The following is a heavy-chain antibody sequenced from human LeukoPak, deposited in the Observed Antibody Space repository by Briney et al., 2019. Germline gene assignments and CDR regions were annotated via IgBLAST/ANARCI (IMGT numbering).Heavy chain of an antibody. CDR1: GYTFTSYD. J-gene: IGHJ4*02. CDR3: AIFYVVVVTAPTEADY. Sequence: GASVKVSCKASGYTFTSYDINWVRQAPGQGLEWLGWMNPNSGNTGYAQKFQGRVTMTRNTSISTAYMDLSSLRSEDTAVYYCAIFYVVVVTAPTEADYWGQGTLVTVSS. V-gene: IGHV1-8*01. D-gene: IGHD2-21*02. CDR2: MNPNSGNT.